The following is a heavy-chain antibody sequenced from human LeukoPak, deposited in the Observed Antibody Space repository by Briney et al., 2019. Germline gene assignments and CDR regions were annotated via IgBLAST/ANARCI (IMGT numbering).Heavy chain of an antibody. CDR3: AGPASEYSSSWYGN. Sequence: SETLSLTCTVSGGSISSYYWSWIRQPPGKGLEWIGYIYYSGSTNYNPSLKSRVTISVDTSKNQFSLKLSSVTAADTAVYYCAGPASEYSSSWYGNWGQGTLSPSPQ. V-gene: IGHV4-59*01. J-gene: IGHJ4*02. CDR2: IYYSGST. CDR1: GGSISSYY. D-gene: IGHD6-13*01.